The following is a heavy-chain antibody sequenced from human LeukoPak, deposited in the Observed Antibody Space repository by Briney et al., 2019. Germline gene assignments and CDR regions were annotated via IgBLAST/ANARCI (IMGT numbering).Heavy chain of an antibody. CDR3: ASGDPMGDYVWGSYRSTGPFDY. CDR1: GGSFSGYY. Sequence: SETLSLTCAVYGGSFSGYYWSWIRQPPGKGLEWIGEINHSGSTYYNPSLKSRVTISVDTSKNQFSLKLSSVTAADTAVYYCASGDPMGDYVWGSYRSTGPFDYWGQGTLVTVSS. V-gene: IGHV4-34*01. J-gene: IGHJ4*02. D-gene: IGHD3-16*02. CDR2: INHSGST.